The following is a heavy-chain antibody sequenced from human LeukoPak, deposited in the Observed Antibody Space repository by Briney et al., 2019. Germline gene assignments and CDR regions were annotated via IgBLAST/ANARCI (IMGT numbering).Heavy chain of an antibody. CDR2: ITTSDGST. CDR1: GLTFRSYT. D-gene: IGHD3-16*01. Sequence: GGSLRLSCVASGLTFRSYTMSWVRQAPGKGPERVSTITTSDGSTYYADSVKGRFTISRSNSKNTLYLQMNSLRAEDTAVYYCAKFAGSSGSEGDDYWGQGTLVTVSS. J-gene: IGHJ4*02. CDR3: AKFAGSSGSEGDDY. V-gene: IGHV3-23*01.